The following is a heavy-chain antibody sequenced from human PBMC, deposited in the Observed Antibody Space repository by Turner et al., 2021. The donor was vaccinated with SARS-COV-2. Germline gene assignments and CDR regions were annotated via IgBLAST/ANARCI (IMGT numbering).Heavy chain of an antibody. J-gene: IGHJ4*02. D-gene: IGHD3-22*01. CDR3: AKRDFADSNGYAPLFDY. CDR2: ISGSSFTT. CDR1: GFTFSNYA. V-gene: IGHV3-23*01. Sequence: EVQFLESGGGLSQLGGSLRLSCAAPGFTFSNYAMTWVRQTPGRGLEWVSGISGSSFTTYNADPAKGRFTISRDNAKNTLYLQMNSLRVEDTAVYYCAKRDFADSNGYAPLFDYWGQGTLVTVSS.